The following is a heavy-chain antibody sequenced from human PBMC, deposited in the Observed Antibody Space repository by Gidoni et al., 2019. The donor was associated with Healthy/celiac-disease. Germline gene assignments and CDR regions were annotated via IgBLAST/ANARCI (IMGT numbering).Heavy chain of an antibody. V-gene: IGHV3-23*01. Sequence: EVQLLESGGGLVQPGGSLRLSCAASGFTFSSYAMSWVRQAPGKGLEWVSAISGSGGSTYYADSVKGRFTISRDNAKNTLYLQMNSLRVEDTAVYYCATTLTIGYCSGGSCEPIDYWGQGTLVTVSS. CDR1: GFTFSSYA. D-gene: IGHD2-15*01. CDR2: ISGSGGST. CDR3: ATTLTIGYCSGGSCEPIDY. J-gene: IGHJ4*02.